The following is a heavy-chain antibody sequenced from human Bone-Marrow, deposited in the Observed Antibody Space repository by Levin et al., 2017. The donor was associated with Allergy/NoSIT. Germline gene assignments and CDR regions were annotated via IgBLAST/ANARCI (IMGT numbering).Heavy chain of an antibody. J-gene: IGHJ4*02. Sequence: GESLKISCAASGFTFSSYWMSWVRQAPGKGLEWVANIKQDGSEKYYVDSVKGRFTISRDNAKNSLYLQMNNLRAEDTAVFYCAREWAYYYESSGYYSGWGQGTLVTVSS. V-gene: IGHV3-7*01. CDR1: GFTFSSYW. CDR2: IKQDGSEK. D-gene: IGHD3-22*01. CDR3: AREWAYYYESSGYYSG.